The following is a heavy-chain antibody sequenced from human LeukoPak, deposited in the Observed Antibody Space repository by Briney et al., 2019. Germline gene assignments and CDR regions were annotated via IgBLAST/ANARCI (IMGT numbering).Heavy chain of an antibody. CDR1: GFTFSSYA. CDR2: IRYDGNSE. D-gene: IGHD3-16*01. CDR3: AKDLSYTSQGGSDS. V-gene: IGHV3-30*02. Sequence: PGGSLRLSCAASGFTFSSYAMSWVRQAPGKGLQWVTFIRYDGNSESYADSVKGRFIISRDNSKNTLYLQMNSLRAEDTALYFCAKDLSYTSQGGSDSWGQGTLVIVSS. J-gene: IGHJ4*02.